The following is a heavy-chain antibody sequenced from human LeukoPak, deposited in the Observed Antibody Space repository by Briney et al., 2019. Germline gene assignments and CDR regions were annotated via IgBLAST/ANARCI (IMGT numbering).Heavy chain of an antibody. Sequence: GGSLRLSCAASGFTFSTSWMHWVRQAPGKGLVWVSRINSDGTTIDYADSVKGRFTISRDNAKNTLYLQMNSLRDEDTAAYYCARAGYYRFDYWGQGTLVTVSS. CDR3: ARAGYYRFDY. D-gene: IGHD2/OR15-2a*01. CDR1: GFTFSTSW. J-gene: IGHJ4*02. V-gene: IGHV3-74*01. CDR2: INSDGTTI.